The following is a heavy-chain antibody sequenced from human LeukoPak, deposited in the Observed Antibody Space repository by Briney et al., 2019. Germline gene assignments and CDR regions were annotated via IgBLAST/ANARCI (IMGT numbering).Heavy chain of an antibody. D-gene: IGHD3-10*01. CDR3: ARDRIGTMVRGVIITPYYYYGMDV. CDR2: ISYDGSNK. J-gene: IGHJ6*02. CDR1: GFTFSSYA. Sequence: GGSLRLSCAASGFTFSSYAMHWVRQAPGKGLEWVAVISYDGSNKYYADSVKGRFTISRDNSKNTLYLQMNSLRAEDTAVYYCARDRIGTMVRGVIITPYYYYGMDVWGQGTTVTVSS. V-gene: IGHV3-30*04.